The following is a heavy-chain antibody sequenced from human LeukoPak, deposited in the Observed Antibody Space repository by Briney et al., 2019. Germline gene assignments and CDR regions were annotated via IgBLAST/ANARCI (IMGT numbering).Heavy chain of an antibody. CDR3: ATESGTYSGTCFDY. CDR2: ISSSSNTI. CDR1: GVTFSNYN. Sequence: PGGSLRLSCAASGVTFSNYNMSWVRQAPGKGLEWGSYISSSSNTIYYADSVKGRFTISRDNAKNSLYLQMNSLRAEDTAVYYCATESGTYSGTCFDYWGQGNLVTVSS. V-gene: IGHV3-48*01. D-gene: IGHD1-26*01. J-gene: IGHJ4*02.